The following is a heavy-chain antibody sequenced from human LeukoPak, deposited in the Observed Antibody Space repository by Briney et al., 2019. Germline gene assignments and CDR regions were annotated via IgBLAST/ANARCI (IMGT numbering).Heavy chain of an antibody. D-gene: IGHD6-19*01. CDR2: IYYSGST. Sequence: SETLSLTCTVSGGSICSYYWSWIRQPPGKGLEWIGYIYYSGSTNYSPSLKSRVTISVDTSKNQFSLKLSSVTAADTAVYYCARLYSSGWYAAFDIWGQGTMVTVSS. CDR1: GGSICSYY. J-gene: IGHJ3*02. V-gene: IGHV4-59*08. CDR3: ARLYSSGWYAAFDI.